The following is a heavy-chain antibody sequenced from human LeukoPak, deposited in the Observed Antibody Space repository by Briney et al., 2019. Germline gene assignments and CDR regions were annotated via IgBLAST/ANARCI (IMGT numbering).Heavy chain of an antibody. CDR1: GGTFSSFT. V-gene: IGHV1-69*05. J-gene: IGHJ4*02. Sequence: ASVKVSCKASGGTFSSFTVSWVRQAPGQGLEWVGGIFPIFGTANYAQKLQGRVTMTTDTSTSTAYMELRSLRSDDTAVYYCARTLSWYRDDYWGQGTLVTVSS. CDR3: ARTLSWYRDDY. CDR2: IFPIFGTA. D-gene: IGHD6-13*01.